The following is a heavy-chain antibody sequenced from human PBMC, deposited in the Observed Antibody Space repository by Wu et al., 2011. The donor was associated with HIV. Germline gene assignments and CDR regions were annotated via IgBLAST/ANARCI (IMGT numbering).Heavy chain of an antibody. CDR1: GGTFSSNA. J-gene: IGHJ4*02. D-gene: IGHD3-10*01. CDR2: IIPIFGTA. CDR3: ARGRAVYGSGGYYFYYFDY. V-gene: IGHV1-69*01. Sequence: QVQLVQSGAEVKKPGSSVKVSCKASGGTFSSNAISWVRQAPGQGLEWMGGIIPIFGTANYAQKFQGRVTITTDESTSTAYMELSSLRSDDTAVYYCARGRAVYGSGGYYFYYFDYWGQGTLVTVSS.